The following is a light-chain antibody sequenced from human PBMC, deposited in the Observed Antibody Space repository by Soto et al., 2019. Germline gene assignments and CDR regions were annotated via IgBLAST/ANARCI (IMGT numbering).Light chain of an antibody. V-gene: IGKV3-11*01. CDR2: GAS. CDR1: QSVSSN. CDR3: QQRSNWPP. Sequence: EIVMTQSPATLSVSPGERATLSCRASQSVSSNLAWYQQKPGQAPRLLIYGASNRATGIPARFSGSGSGTDFTLTISSLEPEDFAVYYCQQRSNWPPFGQGTRLEIK. J-gene: IGKJ5*01.